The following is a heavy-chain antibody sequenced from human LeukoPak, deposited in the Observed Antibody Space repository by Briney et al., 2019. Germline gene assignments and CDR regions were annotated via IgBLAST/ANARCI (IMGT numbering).Heavy chain of an antibody. D-gene: IGHD3-9*01. CDR3: ARLRYFDWLLSD. CDR2: INHSGST. V-gene: IGHV4-34*01. Sequence: SETLSLTCAVYGGSFSGYYWSWIRQPPGKGLEWIGEINHSGSTNYNPSLKSRVTISVDTSKNQFSLKLSSVTAADTAVYYCARLRYFDWLLSDWGQGTLVTVSS. CDR1: GGSFSGYY. J-gene: IGHJ4*02.